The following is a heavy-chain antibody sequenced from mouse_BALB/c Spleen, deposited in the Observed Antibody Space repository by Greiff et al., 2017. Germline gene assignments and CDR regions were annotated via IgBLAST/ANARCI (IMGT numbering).Heavy chain of an antibody. CDR1: GFNIKDYY. J-gene: IGHJ3*01. Sequence: VQLQQSGAELVRPGALVKLSCKASGFNIKDYYMHWVKQRPEQGLEWIGWIDPENGNTIYDPKFQGKASITADTSSNTAYLQLSSLTSEDTAVYYCASYYGNPWLAYWGQGTLVTVSA. CDR3: ASYYGNPWLAY. V-gene: IGHV14-1*02. CDR2: IDPENGNT. D-gene: IGHD2-10*01.